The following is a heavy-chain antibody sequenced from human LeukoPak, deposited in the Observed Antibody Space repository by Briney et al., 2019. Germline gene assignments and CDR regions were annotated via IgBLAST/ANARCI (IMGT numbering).Heavy chain of an antibody. CDR3: ATGITMVRIDY. V-gene: IGHV3-23*01. CDR1: GFTFSSYA. CDR2: ISGSGGNT. Sequence: GGSLRLSCAASGFTFSSYAMSWVRQAPGKGLEWVSVISGSGGNTYYADSVKGRFTISRDNSKNTLYLQMNSLRAEDAAVYYCATGITMVRIDYWGQGTLVTVSS. J-gene: IGHJ4*02. D-gene: IGHD3-10*01.